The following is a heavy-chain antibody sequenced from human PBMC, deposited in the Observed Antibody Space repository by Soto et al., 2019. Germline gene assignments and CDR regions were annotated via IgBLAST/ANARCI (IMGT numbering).Heavy chain of an antibody. Sequence: VQLVESGGGLVQPGGSLRLSCAASGFTFSSYWMHWVRQAPGKGLVWVSRINSDGISTNYADSVKGRFTISSDNAKNTWYLQMNSLSAEDTAVYYCARVSIVGASYYFDYWGQGTLVTVSS. V-gene: IGHV3-74*01. J-gene: IGHJ4*02. D-gene: IGHD1-26*01. CDR3: ARVSIVGASYYFDY. CDR1: GFTFSSYW. CDR2: INSDGIST.